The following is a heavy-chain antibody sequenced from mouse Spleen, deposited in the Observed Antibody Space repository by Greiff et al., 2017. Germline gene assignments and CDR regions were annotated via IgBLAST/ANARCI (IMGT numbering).Heavy chain of an antibody. CDR1: GFNIKDYY. V-gene: IGHV14-4*02. CDR2: IFPGDGST. J-gene: IGHJ3*01. D-gene: IGHD2-1*01. Sequence: VQLQQSGAELVRSGASVKLSCTASGFNIKDYYMHWVKQRPEQGLEWIGWIFPGDGSTKYNEKFKGKATLTTDKSSSTAYMQLSRLTSEDSAVYFCARDMDYGNYGFAYWGQGTLVTVSA. CDR3: ARDMDYGNYGFAY.